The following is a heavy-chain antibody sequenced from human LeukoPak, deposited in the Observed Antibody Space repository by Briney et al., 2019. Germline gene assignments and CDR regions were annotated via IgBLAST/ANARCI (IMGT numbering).Heavy chain of an antibody. D-gene: IGHD2-15*01. CDR3: ARVRSDADAFDI. V-gene: IGHV4-4*07. CDR2: IYTSGST. CDR1: GGSISSYY. J-gene: IGHJ3*02. Sequence: SETLSLTCTVSGGSISSYYWSWIRQPAGEGLEWIGRIYTSGSTNYNPSLKSRVTMSVDTSKNQFSLKLSSVTAADTAVYYCARVRSDADAFDIWGQGTMVTVSS.